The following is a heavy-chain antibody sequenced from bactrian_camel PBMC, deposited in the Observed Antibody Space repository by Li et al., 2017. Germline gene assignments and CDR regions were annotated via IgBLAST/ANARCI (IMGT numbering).Heavy chain of an antibody. CDR1: GRGYCSYD. J-gene: IGHJ6*01. D-gene: IGHD4*01. V-gene: IGHV3S55*01. CDR2: IESDGST. CDR3: AVCVPFSDDYTDYGVPIGY. Sequence: QLVESGGGSVQAGGSLRLSCVASGRGYCSYDMSWYRQAPGKEREFVSGIESDGSTKYADSVKGRFTISQDKAKSTLYLQMNSLTTEDTAVYYCAVCVPFSDDYTDYGVPIGYWGQGTQVTVS.